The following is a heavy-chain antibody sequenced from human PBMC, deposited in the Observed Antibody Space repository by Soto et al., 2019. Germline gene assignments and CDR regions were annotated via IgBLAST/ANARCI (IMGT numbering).Heavy chain of an antibody. CDR1: GYTFSSYA. D-gene: IGHD3-22*01. J-gene: IGHJ6*02. V-gene: IGHV3-30-3*01. CDR2: ISYDGSNK. CDR3: ARDRYGSYYYDSSGEGGMDV. Sequence: QVQLVESGGGVVQPGRSLRLSCAASGYTFSSYAMHWVRQAPGKGLEWVAVISYDGSNKYYADSVKGRFTISRDNSKNTLYLQMSSLRAEDTAVYYCARDRYGSYYYDSSGEGGMDVWGQGTTVTVSS.